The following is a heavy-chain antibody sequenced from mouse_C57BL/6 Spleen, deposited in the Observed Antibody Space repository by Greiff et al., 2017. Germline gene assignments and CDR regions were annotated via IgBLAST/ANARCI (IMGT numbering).Heavy chain of an antibody. J-gene: IGHJ3*01. V-gene: IGHV1-82*01. D-gene: IGHD2-4*01. CDR1: GYAFSSSW. Sequence: VHLVESGPELVKPGASVKISCKASGYAFSSSWMNWVKQRPGKGLEWIGRIYPGDGDTNYNGKFKGKATLTADKSSSTAYMQLSSLTSEDSAVYFCARSGDYGRFAYWGQGTLVTVSA. CDR3: ARSGDYGRFAY. CDR2: IYPGDGDT.